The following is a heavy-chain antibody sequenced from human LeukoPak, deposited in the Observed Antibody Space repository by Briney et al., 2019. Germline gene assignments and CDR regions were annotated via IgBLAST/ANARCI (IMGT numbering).Heavy chain of an antibody. J-gene: IGHJ4*02. V-gene: IGHV1-69*13. CDR3: ARDLVPYGSGNSMGD. Sequence: ASVKVSYKASGGTLSSHAISWVRQAPGQGLEWMGGIIPIFGTTNYAQKFQGRVTISADESTNTAYMELSSLRSEDTAVYYCARDLVPYGSGNSMGDWGQGTLVTVS. CDR2: IIPIFGTT. D-gene: IGHD3-10*01. CDR1: GGTLSSHA.